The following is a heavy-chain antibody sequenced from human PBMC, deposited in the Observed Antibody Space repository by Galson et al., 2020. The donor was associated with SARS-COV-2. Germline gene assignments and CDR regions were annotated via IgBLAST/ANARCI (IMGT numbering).Heavy chain of an antibody. Sequence: GESLKISCAASGFTFSSYAMHWVRQAPGKGLEWVAVISYDGSNKYYADSVKGRFTISRDNSKNTLYLQMNSLRAEDTAVYYCASRGGSYNVLHDDIWGQGTMVTVSS. CDR1: GFTFSSYA. D-gene: IGHD3-16*01. CDR3: ASRGGSYNVLHDDI. CDR2: ISYDGSNK. J-gene: IGHJ3*02. V-gene: IGHV3-30*01.